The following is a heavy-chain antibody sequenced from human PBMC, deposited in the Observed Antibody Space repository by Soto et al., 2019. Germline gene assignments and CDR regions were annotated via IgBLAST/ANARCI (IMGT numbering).Heavy chain of an antibody. CDR2: ISGSGGST. CDR1: GFTFSSYA. CDR3: ANVFGSFTIIYYYYYMDV. J-gene: IGHJ6*03. D-gene: IGHD3-10*02. V-gene: IGHV3-23*01. Sequence: GGSLRLSCAASGFTFSSYAMSWVRKAPGKGLEWVSAISGSGGSTYYADSVKGRFTISRDNSKNTLYLQMNSLRAEDTAVYYCANVFGSFTIIYYYYYMDVWAKGTTVTVSS.